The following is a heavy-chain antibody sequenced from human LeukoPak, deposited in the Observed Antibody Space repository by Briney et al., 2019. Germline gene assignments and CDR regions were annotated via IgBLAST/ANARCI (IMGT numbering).Heavy chain of an antibody. V-gene: IGHV3-53*01. D-gene: IGHD2-15*01. CDR1: GFTVSSIH. CDR2: IYSGGNT. CDR3: ARDLGRDSFDI. J-gene: IGHJ3*02. Sequence: PGGSLRLSCAASGFTVSSIHMSWVRQAPGEGLEWGSAIYSGGNTYYADSVKGRFTISRDSSKNTLYLQMNNLRAEDTAVYYCARDLGRDSFDIWGQGTKVTVSS.